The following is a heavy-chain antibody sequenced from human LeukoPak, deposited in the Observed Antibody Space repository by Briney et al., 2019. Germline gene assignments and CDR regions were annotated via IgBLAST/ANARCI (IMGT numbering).Heavy chain of an antibody. CDR2: INPNSGGT. CDR3: ARDPHDGIAAAGTPPDY. V-gene: IGHV1-2*02. D-gene: IGHD6-13*01. CDR1: GYTFTGYY. Sequence: ASVKVSCKASGYTFTGYYMHWVRQAPGQGLEWMGWINPNSGGTNYAQKFQGRVTMSRGTSISTACMELSRLRSDDTAVYYCARDPHDGIAAAGTPPDYWGQGTLVTVSS. J-gene: IGHJ4*02.